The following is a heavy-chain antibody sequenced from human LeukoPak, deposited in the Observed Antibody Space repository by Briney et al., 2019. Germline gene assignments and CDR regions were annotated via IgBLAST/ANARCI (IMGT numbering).Heavy chain of an antibody. CDR3: ARETPYYDFWSGIPPVGFDP. CDR1: GFTFSSYW. J-gene: IGHJ5*02. CDR2: IKQDGSEK. Sequence: GGSLRLSCAASGFTFSSYWMSWVRQAPGKGLEWVANIKQDGSEKYYVDSVKGRFTISRDNAKNSLYLQMNSLRAEDTAVYYCARETPYYDFWSGIPPVGFDPWGQGTLVTVSS. V-gene: IGHV3-7*01. D-gene: IGHD3-3*01.